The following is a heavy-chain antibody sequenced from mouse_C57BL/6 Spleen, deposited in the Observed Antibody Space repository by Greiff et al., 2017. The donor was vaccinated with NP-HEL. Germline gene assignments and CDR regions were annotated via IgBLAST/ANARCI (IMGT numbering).Heavy chain of an antibody. D-gene: IGHD1-1*01. CDR3: ARNYGSSSYYFDY. CDR2: INPSTGGT. Sequence: VQLQQSGPELVKPGASVKISCKASGYSFTGYYMHWVKQSSEKSLEWIGEINPSTGGTSYNQKFKGKATLTVDKSSSTAYMQLKSLTSEDSAVYYCARNYGSSSYYFDYWGQGTTLTVSS. J-gene: IGHJ2*01. CDR1: GYSFTGYY. V-gene: IGHV1-43*01.